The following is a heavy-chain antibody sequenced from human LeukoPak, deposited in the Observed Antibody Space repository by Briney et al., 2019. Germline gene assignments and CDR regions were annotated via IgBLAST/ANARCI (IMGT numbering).Heavy chain of an antibody. J-gene: IGHJ3*02. CDR3: ARGSIAAGAHAFDI. D-gene: IGHD6-13*01. CDR2: IYYSGST. Sequence: SETLSLTCTVSGGSISSSSYYWSWIRQPPGKGLEWIGYIYYSGSTNYNPSLKSRVTISVDTSKNQFSLKLSSVTAADTAVYYCARGSIAAGAHAFDIWGQGTMVTVSS. CDR1: GGSISSSSYY. V-gene: IGHV4-61*01.